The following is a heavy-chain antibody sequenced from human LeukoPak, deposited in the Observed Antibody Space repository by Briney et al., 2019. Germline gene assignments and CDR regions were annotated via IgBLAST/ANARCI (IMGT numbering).Heavy chain of an antibody. J-gene: IGHJ4*02. D-gene: IGHD2-15*01. Sequence: GGSLRLSCAAPGFGFNHYWMSWVRQAPGKGLEWVATIKEEGSEQYYADTVKGRFNISRDNPKNALYLEMKSLRAEDTAVFYCVRDPSRPNENCSGGNCYEGIFDYWGLGTLVTVSS. V-gene: IGHV3-7*01. CDR2: IKEEGSEQ. CDR1: GFGFNHYW. CDR3: VRDPSRPNENCSGGNCYEGIFDY.